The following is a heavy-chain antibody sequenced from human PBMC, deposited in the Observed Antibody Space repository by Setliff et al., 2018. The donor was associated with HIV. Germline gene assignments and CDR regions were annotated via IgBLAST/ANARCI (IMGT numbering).Heavy chain of an antibody. Sequence: PGGSLRLSCAASGFRFRSYWMSWVRQAPGTGLESVANVKQDGTERLYVDSVKGRFTISRDNANNLVYLQMNSLRVEDTAVYFCARWGSGSYERVFDYWGQGMLVTVSS. CDR3: ARWGSGSYERVFDY. J-gene: IGHJ4*02. CDR2: VKQDGTER. V-gene: IGHV3-7*01. D-gene: IGHD1-26*01. CDR1: GFRFRSYW.